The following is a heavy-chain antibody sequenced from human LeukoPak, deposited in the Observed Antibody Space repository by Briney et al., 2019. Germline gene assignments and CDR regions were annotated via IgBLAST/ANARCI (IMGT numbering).Heavy chain of an antibody. Sequence: ASVKVSCKASGDTFTNYDINWVRQATGQGLEWLGWVSTDSGNSDSAQKFQGRITLTRDTSISTVFLELRNLRSDDTAVYYCARGVSRGVDYWGQGTLVTVSS. CDR2: VSTDSGNS. D-gene: IGHD3-16*01. CDR3: ARGVSRGVDY. V-gene: IGHV1-8*02. J-gene: IGHJ4*02. CDR1: GDTFTNYD.